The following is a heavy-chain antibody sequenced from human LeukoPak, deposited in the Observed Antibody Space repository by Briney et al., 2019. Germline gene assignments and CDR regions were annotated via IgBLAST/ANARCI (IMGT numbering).Heavy chain of an antibody. D-gene: IGHD6-13*01. CDR2: IYPGDSDT. V-gene: IGHV5-51*01. CDR3: ARRWYSSSWLIDY. J-gene: IGHJ4*02. CDR1: GYCFTSYW. Sequence: GESLQLSCKWSGYCFTSYWIGWVRPMPGKCLEWMGIIYPGDSDTAYSPSSQGQVTISADKYISTVYLQWSSLKASDTAMYYCARRWYSSSWLIDYWGQGTLVTVSS.